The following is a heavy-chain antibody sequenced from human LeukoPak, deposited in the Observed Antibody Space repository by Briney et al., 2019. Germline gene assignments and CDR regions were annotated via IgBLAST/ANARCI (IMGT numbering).Heavy chain of an antibody. J-gene: IGHJ4*02. D-gene: IGHD2-8*02. CDR1: GFTFSSYS. Sequence: GGSLRLSCAASGFTFSSYSMNWVRQAPGKGLEWVSSISSSSSYIYYADSVKGRFTISRDNAKNSLYLQMNSLRAEDTAVYYCARDKLNTGPFSADYWGQGTLVTVSS. CDR2: ISSSSSYI. CDR3: ARDKLNTGPFSADY. V-gene: IGHV3-21*01.